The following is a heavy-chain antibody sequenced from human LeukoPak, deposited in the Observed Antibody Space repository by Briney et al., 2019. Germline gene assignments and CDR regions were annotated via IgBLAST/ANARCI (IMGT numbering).Heavy chain of an antibody. V-gene: IGHV4-39*07. D-gene: IGHD2-8*01. CDR2: ICYGGSI. CDR3: AKIYNGAGYD. CDR1: GGSINKSLYF. Sequence: SETLSLTCTVSGGSINKSLYFWRSISQSPGNGPECMGHICYGGSISYTPSLQSRVTISVDTSTNHFSLKLSAVTAADTGIYFCAKIYNGAGYDWGPGTQVVGSS. J-gene: IGHJ4*02.